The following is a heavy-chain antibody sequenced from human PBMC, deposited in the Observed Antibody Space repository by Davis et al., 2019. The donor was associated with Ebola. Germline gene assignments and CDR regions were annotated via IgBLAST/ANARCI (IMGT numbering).Heavy chain of an antibody. Sequence: SGPTLVNPTQTLTLTCTFSGFSLSTSEVGVGWIRQPPGKALEWLALIYWNDDKRYSPSLKSRLTITKDTSKNQVVLTMTNMDPMDTVTYYCARVRGYQMQYGVFDSWGQGTPVTVSS. CDR2: IYWNDDK. V-gene: IGHV2-5*01. D-gene: IGHD2-2*02. J-gene: IGHJ4*02. CDR1: GFSLSTSEVG. CDR3: ARVRGYQMQYGVFDS.